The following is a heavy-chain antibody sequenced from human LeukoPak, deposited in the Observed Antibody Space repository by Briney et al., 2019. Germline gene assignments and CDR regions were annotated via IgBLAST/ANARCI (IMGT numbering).Heavy chain of an antibody. CDR3: ARDVAVAGHGVNWFDP. D-gene: IGHD6-19*01. V-gene: IGHV4-30-4*01. Sequence: SETLSLTCTVSGGSISSGDYYWSWIRQPPGKGLEWIGYIYYSGSTSYNPSLRSRVTISVDTSKNQFSLRLNSVTAADTAVYYCARDVAVAGHGVNWFDPWGQGTLVTVSS. CDR2: IYYSGST. CDR1: GGSISSGDYY. J-gene: IGHJ5*02.